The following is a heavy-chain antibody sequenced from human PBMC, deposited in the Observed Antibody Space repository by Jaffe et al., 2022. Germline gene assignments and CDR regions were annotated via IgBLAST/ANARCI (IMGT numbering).Heavy chain of an antibody. D-gene: IGHD4-17*01. J-gene: IGHJ4*02. CDR2: IYYSGST. CDR1: GGSISSSSYY. CDR3: ARLKSHAGNDYGDPSGQFDY. V-gene: IGHV4-39*01. Sequence: QLQLQESGPGLVKPSETLSLTCTVSGGSISSSSYYWGWIRQPPGKGLEWIGSIYYSGSTYYNPSLKSRVTISVDTSKNQFSLKLSSVTAADTAVYYCARLKSHAGNDYGDPSGQFDYWGQGTLVTVSS.